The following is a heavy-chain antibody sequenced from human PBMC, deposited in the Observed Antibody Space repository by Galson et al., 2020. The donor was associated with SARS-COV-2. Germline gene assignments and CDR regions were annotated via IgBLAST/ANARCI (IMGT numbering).Heavy chain of an antibody. CDR3: ARCSSSWAFWGYYGMDV. CDR2: IKQDGSEK. V-gene: IGHV3-7*01. CDR1: GFTFSSYW. Sequence: TGGSLTLSCAASGFTFSSYWMTWVRQAPGKGLEWVANIKQDGSEKDYVDSVKGRFTISRDNAKNSLYLQINSLTVEDTAVYYCARCSSSWAFWGYYGMDVWGPGTTVTVSS. D-gene: IGHD6-13*01. J-gene: IGHJ6*02.